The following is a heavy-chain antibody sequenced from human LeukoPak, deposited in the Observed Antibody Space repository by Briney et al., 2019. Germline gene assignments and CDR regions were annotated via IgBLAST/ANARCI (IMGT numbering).Heavy chain of an antibody. CDR3: ARDRRIAAAGWYFDL. V-gene: IGHV3-21*04. Sequence: GGPLRLSCAASGFTFSSYSMNWVRQAPGKGLEWVSSISSSSSYIYYADSVKGRFTISRDNAKNSLYLQMNSLRAEDTAVYYCARDRRIAAAGWYFDLWGRGTLVTVSS. CDR1: GFTFSSYS. J-gene: IGHJ2*01. CDR2: ISSSSSYI. D-gene: IGHD6-13*01.